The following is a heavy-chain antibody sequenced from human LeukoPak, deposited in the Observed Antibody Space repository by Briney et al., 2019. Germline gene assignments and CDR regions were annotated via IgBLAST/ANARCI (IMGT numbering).Heavy chain of an antibody. CDR1: GFTFSSYS. CDR2: ISSSSSYI. Sequence: GGSLRLSCAASGFTFSSYSMNWVRQAPGKGLEWVSSISSSSSYIYYADSVKGRFTISRDNAKNSLYLQMNSLRAEDTAVYYCARVAKPMGIRYWYFDLWGRGTLVTVSS. J-gene: IGHJ2*01. V-gene: IGHV3-21*01. CDR3: ARVAKPMGIRYWYFDL. D-gene: IGHD7-27*01.